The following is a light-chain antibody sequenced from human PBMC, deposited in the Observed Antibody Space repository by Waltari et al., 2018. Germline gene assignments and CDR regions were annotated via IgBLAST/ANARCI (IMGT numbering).Light chain of an antibody. J-gene: IGLJ1*01. V-gene: IGLV2-14*01. Sequence: QSALTQPASVSGSPGQSITISCSGTDSDVGAYDFVSWYQQHPGKAPRLIIYEVSNRPSGISNRFSASKSGNTASLTISGLQAEDEADYYCSSYTTSSAPGVFGTGTRVTVL. CDR3: SSYTTSSAPGV. CDR2: EVS. CDR1: DSDVGAYDF.